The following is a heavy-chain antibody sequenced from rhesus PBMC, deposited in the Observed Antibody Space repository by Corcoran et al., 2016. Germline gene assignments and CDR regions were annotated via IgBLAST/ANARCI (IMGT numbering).Heavy chain of an antibody. V-gene: IGHV4-99*01. J-gene: IGHJ4*01. CDR1: GYSISSGYF. D-gene: IGHD1-44*02. CDR3: ARRGSYGALDFDY. Sequence: QVQLQESGPGLVKPSETLSLTCAVSGYSISSGYFWGWIRQPPGKGLEYIGCVSGSSGSTYYNPSLKSRVTISKDTSKNQFSLKLNSVTAADTAVYYCARRGSYGALDFDYWGQGVLVTVSS. CDR2: VSGSSGST.